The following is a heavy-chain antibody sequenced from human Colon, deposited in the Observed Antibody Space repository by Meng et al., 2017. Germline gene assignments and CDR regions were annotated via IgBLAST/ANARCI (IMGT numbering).Heavy chain of an antibody. CDR3: ARQWLIRRGDY. D-gene: IGHD6-19*01. CDR1: GDSISSGSY. J-gene: IGHJ4*02. Sequence: SETLSPTCAVSGDSISSGSYWGWIRQSPEKGLEWSGSVHHRGITFYNPSLKSRVTIALDTSKNRFSLTLTSVTAADTAVYYCARQWLIRRGDYWGQGTLVTVSS. CDR2: VHHRGIT. V-gene: IGHV4-38-2*01.